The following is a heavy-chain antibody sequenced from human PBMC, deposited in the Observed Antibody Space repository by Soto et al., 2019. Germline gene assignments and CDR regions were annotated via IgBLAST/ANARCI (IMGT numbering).Heavy chain of an antibody. D-gene: IGHD4-17*01. CDR1: GFSLSTSGVG. Sequence: QITLKESGPTLVKPTQTLTLTCTFSGFSLSTSGVGVGWIRQPPGKALEWLALIYWDDDKRYSPSLKSRLTITKDTSKNQVVLTMANMDPLDTATYYCAHRPGDYGGGVYFDYWGQGTLVTVSS. V-gene: IGHV2-5*02. J-gene: IGHJ4*02. CDR3: AHRPGDYGGGVYFDY. CDR2: IYWDDDK.